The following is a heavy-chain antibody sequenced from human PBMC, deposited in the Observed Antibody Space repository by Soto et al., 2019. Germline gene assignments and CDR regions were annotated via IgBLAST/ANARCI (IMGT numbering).Heavy chain of an antibody. CDR2: IFHSGST. CDR1: GGSISSNNW. J-gene: IGHJ6*02. D-gene: IGHD3-3*02. CDR3: AAAAALLGYYYGLDV. V-gene: IGHV4-4*02. Sequence: PSETLSLTCAVSGGSISSNNWWSWVRQPPGKGLEWIGEIFHSGSTHYSPSLKSRVTISVDKSKNHFSLNLTSVTAADTAVYYCAAAAALLGYYYGLDVWGQGTKVTVSS.